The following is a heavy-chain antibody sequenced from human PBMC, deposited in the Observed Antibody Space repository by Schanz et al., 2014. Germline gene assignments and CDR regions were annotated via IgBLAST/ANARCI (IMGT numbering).Heavy chain of an antibody. Sequence: LVVESGGGLVHPGGSLRLSCAASGFTFSSYNMHWVRQPPGKGLEWVAFIRHDGSKENSADSVKGRFTISRDNSKNTLYLQMNSLRAEDTAVYYCASLYDREYFDYWGQGTLVTVSS. V-gene: IGHV3-30*02. CDR1: GFTFSSYN. J-gene: IGHJ4*02. D-gene: IGHD2-8*01. CDR2: IRHDGSKE. CDR3: ASLYDREYFDY.